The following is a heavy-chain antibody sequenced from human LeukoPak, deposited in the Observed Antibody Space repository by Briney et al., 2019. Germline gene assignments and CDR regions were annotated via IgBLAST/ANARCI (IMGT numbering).Heavy chain of an antibody. D-gene: IGHD6-6*01. V-gene: IGHV3-74*01. CDR2: INSDGSST. Sequence: GGSLRLSCEASGFTFNTYSMNWARQAPGKGLVWVSRINSDGSSTSYADSVKGRFTISRDNAKNTLYLQMNSLRAEDTAVYYCARQVYSASSVDYWGQGTLVTVSS. CDR1: GFTFNTYS. J-gene: IGHJ4*02. CDR3: ARQVYSASSVDY.